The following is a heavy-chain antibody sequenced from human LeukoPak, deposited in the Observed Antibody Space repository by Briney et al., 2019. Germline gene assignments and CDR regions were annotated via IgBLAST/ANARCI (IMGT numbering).Heavy chain of an antibody. CDR1: GFTFSSYS. CDR3: ATGIAAAGTGWFDP. V-gene: IGHV4-34*01. CDR2: INHSGST. D-gene: IGHD6-13*01. J-gene: IGHJ5*02. Sequence: GSLRLSCAASGFTFSSYSMNWVRQAPGKGLEWIGEINHSGSTNYNPSLKSRVTISVDTSKNQFSLKLSSVTAADTAVYYCATGIAAAGTGWFDPWGQGTLVTVSS.